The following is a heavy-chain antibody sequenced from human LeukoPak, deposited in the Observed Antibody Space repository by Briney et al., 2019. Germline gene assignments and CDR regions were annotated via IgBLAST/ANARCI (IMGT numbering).Heavy chain of an antibody. CDR1: GFTVSSNY. Sequence: GGSLRLSCAASGFTVSSNYMSWVRRAPGKELEWVSVIYSGGSTYYADSVKGRFTISRDNSKNTLYLQMNSLRAEDTAVYYCARGGNGDYYYGMDVWGQGTTVTVSS. J-gene: IGHJ6*02. V-gene: IGHV3-53*01. D-gene: IGHD2-8*01. CDR2: IYSGGST. CDR3: ARGGNGDYYYGMDV.